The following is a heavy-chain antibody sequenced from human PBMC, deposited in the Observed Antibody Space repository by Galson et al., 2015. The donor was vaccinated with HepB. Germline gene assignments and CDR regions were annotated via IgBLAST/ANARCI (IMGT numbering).Heavy chain of an antibody. Sequence: SLRLSCAASGFTFSSYSMNWVRQAPGKGLEWVSAITGSGGDTYYADSVKGRFTISRDNSKNTLYLQMNSLRAEDTAVYYCARVQWTYSSSWCMDVWGQGTTVTVSS. CDR2: ITGSGGDT. CDR3: ARVQWTYSSSWCMDV. V-gene: IGHV3-23*01. D-gene: IGHD6-13*01. J-gene: IGHJ6*02. CDR1: GFTFSSYS.